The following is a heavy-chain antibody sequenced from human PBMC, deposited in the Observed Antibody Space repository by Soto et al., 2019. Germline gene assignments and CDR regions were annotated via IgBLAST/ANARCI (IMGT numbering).Heavy chain of an antibody. J-gene: IGHJ4*02. Sequence: HPGGSLRLSCTASGFTFGDYAMSWVRQAPGKGLEWVGFIRSKAYGGTTEYAASVKGRFTISRDDSKSIAYLQMNSLKTEDTAVYYCTRGEDGYNYWGQGTLVTVSS. CDR1: GFTFGDYA. CDR2: IRSKAYGGTT. V-gene: IGHV3-49*04. CDR3: TRGEDGYNY. D-gene: IGHD5-12*01.